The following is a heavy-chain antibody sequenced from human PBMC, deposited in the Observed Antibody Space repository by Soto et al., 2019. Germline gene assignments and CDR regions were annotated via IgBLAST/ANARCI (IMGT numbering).Heavy chain of an antibody. Sequence: PSETLSLSCAVAGGSITSSEDYWAWIRQPPGKGLQFVGTIYYSGRSYSNPSLKSRLSMSVDTSKSQFSLTMKSVTAADTGVYYCLSHPLTSSDADSFGQGVLVPVSS. V-gene: IGHV4-39*01. CDR3: LSHPLTSSDADS. J-gene: IGHJ4*02. CDR1: GGSITSSEDY. CDR2: IYYSGRS. D-gene: IGHD3-9*01.